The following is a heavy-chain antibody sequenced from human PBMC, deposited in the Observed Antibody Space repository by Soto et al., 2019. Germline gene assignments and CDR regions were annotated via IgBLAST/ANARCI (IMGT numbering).Heavy chain of an antibody. J-gene: IGHJ4*02. CDR3: ARGYKWFPY. D-gene: IGHD1-20*01. CDR1: GFTFSSYG. V-gene: IGHV3-23*01. CDR2: ISSSADST. Sequence: GGSLRLSCAASGFTFSSYGMGWVRQAPGKGLECVSTISSSADSTYYADSVKGRFTISRDNSDNTLYLQMNSLRADDTAVYYCARGYKWFPYWGQGTMVTVPQ.